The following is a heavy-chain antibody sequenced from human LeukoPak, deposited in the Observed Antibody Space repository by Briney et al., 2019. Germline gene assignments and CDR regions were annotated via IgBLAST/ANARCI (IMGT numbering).Heavy chain of an antibody. CDR2: ISSSSSYI. D-gene: IGHD6-19*01. Sequence: GGSLRLSCAASGFTFSSYSMNWVRQAPGKGLEWVSSISSSSSYIYYADSVKGRFTISGDNAKNSLYLQMNSLRAEDTAVYYCARVSIAVAGTGIDYWGQGTLVTVSS. CDR1: GFTFSSYS. J-gene: IGHJ4*02. V-gene: IGHV3-21*01. CDR3: ARVSIAVAGTGIDY.